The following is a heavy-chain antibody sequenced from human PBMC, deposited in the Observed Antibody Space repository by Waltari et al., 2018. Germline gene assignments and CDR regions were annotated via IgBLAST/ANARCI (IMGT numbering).Heavy chain of an antibody. J-gene: IGHJ6*03. D-gene: IGHD3-3*01. V-gene: IGHV3-30*02. CDR3: AKGSSTYYDFFYYYYMDV. Sequence: QVQLVESGGGVVQPGGSLRLSCAASGFTFSSYGMHWVRQAPGQGLEWVAFIRYDGSNKYYADSVKDRFTISRDNSKNTLYLQMNSLRAEDTAVYYCAKGSSTYYDFFYYYYMDVWGKGTTVTVSS. CDR1: GFTFSSYG. CDR2: IRYDGSNK.